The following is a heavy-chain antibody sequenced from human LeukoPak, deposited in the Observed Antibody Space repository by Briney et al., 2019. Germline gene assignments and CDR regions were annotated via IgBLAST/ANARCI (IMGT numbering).Heavy chain of an antibody. J-gene: IGHJ4*02. Sequence: GGSLRLSCAASGLTFSNAWMNWVRQAPGKGLEWVGRIKSKTDGGTTDYAAPVKGRFTISRDDSKNTLYLQMDSLTTEDTAVYYCSMVRGVTNYLDYWGQGTLVTVSS. CDR3: SMVRGVTNYLDY. CDR2: IKSKTDGGTT. V-gene: IGHV3-15*01. CDR1: GLTFSNAW. D-gene: IGHD3-10*01.